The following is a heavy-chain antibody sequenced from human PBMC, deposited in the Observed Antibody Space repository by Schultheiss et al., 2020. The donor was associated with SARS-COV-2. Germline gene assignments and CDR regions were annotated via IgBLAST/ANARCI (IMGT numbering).Heavy chain of an antibody. D-gene: IGHD2-15*01. Sequence: GGSLRLSCAASGFTFSSYAMHWVRQAPGKGLEWVSGISWNSGSIGYADSVKGRFTISRDNAKNTLYLQMNSLRAEDTAVYYCARGWWQMGDGWFDPWGQGTLVTVSS. CDR3: ARGWWQMGDGWFDP. V-gene: IGHV3-9*01. J-gene: IGHJ5*02. CDR2: ISWNSGSI. CDR1: GFTFSSYA.